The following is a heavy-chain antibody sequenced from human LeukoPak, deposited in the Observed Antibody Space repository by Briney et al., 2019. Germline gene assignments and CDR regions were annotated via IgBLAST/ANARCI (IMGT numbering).Heavy chain of an antibody. J-gene: IGHJ6*02. CDR1: GGSISSYY. CDR2: IYYSGST. D-gene: IGHD6-13*01. Sequence: SETLSLTCTVSGGSISSYYWSWIRQPPGKGLEWIGYIYYSGSTNYDPSLKSRVTISVDTSKNQFSLKLSSVTAADTAVYYCARMVAAGTFPYYYYGMDVWGQGTTVTVSS. V-gene: IGHV4-59*01. CDR3: ARMVAAGTFPYYYYGMDV.